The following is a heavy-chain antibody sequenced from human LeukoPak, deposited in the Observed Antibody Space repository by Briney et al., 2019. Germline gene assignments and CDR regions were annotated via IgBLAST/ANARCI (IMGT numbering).Heavy chain of an antibody. D-gene: IGHD5-18*01. CDR2: IASSSSHI. J-gene: IGHJ4*02. CDR1: GFTFSSHS. Sequence: GGSLRLSCAASGFTFSSHSMNWVRQAPGKGLEWVSSIASSSSHIYYVDSVKGRFTISRDNGKNSLYLQMNSLRAEDTAVYYCARGSSADTTMGDYWGLGTLVTVSS. V-gene: IGHV3-21*01. CDR3: ARGSSADTTMGDY.